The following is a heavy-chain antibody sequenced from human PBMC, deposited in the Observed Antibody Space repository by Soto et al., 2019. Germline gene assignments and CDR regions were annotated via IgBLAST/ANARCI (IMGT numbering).Heavy chain of an antibody. Sequence: GGSLRLSCAASGFTFSDYYMSWIRQAPGKGLEWVSYISSSGSTIYYADSVKGRFTISRDNAKNSLYLQMNSLRAEDTAVYYCNSQLIIAAAGMDDAFDIWGQGTMVTVSS. CDR1: GFTFSDYY. CDR3: NSQLIIAAAGMDDAFDI. J-gene: IGHJ3*02. V-gene: IGHV3-11*01. D-gene: IGHD6-13*01. CDR2: ISSSGSTI.